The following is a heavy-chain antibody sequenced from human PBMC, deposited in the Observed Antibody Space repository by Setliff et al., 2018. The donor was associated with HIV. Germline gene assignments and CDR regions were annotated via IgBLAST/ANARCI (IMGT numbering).Heavy chain of an antibody. CDR3: ARDRPNYGDSSMNDAFDI. J-gene: IGHJ3*02. V-gene: IGHV1-46*01. D-gene: IGHD3-22*01. CDR2: ISPSGGAT. CDR1: GYTFTSYY. Sequence: ASVKVSCKASGYTFTSYYIHWVRQAPGQGLEWMGMISPSGGATTYAQKFQGRVTMTRDTSTSTVYMELSSLRSEDTAVYYCARDRPNYGDSSMNDAFDIWGQGTMVTVSS.